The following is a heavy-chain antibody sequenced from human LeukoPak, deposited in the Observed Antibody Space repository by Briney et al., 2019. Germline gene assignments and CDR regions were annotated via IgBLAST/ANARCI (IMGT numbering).Heavy chain of an antibody. CDR1: GYTFTGYY. J-gene: IGHJ6*02. D-gene: IGHD2-2*02. Sequence: ASVKVSCKASGYTFTGYYMHWVRQAPGQGLEWMGWINPNSGGTNYAQKFQGRVTMTRDTSISTAYMELSRLRSGDTAVYYCARDLIVVVPAAIGKSNYYYYGMDVWGQGTTVTVSS. V-gene: IGHV1-2*02. CDR3: ARDLIVVVPAAIGKSNYYYYGMDV. CDR2: INPNSGGT.